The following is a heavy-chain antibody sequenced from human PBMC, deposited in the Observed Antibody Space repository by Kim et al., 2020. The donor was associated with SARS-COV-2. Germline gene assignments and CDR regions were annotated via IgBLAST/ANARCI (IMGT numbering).Heavy chain of an antibody. CDR2: INPNSGGT. V-gene: IGHV1-2*02. CDR1: GYTFTGYY. CDR3: ARGEDIVVVFEGGWFDP. Sequence: ASVKVSCKASGYTFTGYYMHWVRQAPGQGLEWMGWINPNSGGTNYAQKFQGRVTMTRDTSISTAYMELSRLRSDDTAVYYCARGEDIVVVFEGGWFDPWGQGTLVTVSS. J-gene: IGHJ5*02. D-gene: IGHD2-2*01.